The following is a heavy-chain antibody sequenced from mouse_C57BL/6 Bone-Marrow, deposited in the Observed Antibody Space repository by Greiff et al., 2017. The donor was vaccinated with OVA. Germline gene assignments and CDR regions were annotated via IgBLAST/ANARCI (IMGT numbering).Heavy chain of an antibody. CDR1: GFTFSSYG. CDR3: ARRDYGNPAWFAY. Sequence: EVKLVESGGDLVKPGGSLKLSCAASGFTFSSYGMSWVRQTPDKRLEWVATISSGGSYTYYPDSVKGRFTISRDNAKNTLYLQMSSLMAEDTAMYYCARRDYGNPAWFAYWGQGTRVTVTA. CDR2: ISSGGSYT. V-gene: IGHV5-6*02. D-gene: IGHD2-1*01. J-gene: IGHJ3*01.